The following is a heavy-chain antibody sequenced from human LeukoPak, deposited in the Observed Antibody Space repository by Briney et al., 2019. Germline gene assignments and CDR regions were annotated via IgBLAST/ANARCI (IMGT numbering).Heavy chain of an antibody. CDR1: GGTLSSYG. Sequence: ASVKVSCKASGGTLSSYGISWVRQAPGQGLEWMGGSIPVFGTGTYAQRSQGRVTFTMDESTSTAYMELSSLRSEDTAVYYCARDRGPAAIRDAFDIWGQGTMVTVSS. D-gene: IGHD2-2*02. V-gene: IGHV1-69*05. CDR3: ARDRGPAAIRDAFDI. J-gene: IGHJ3*02. CDR2: SIPVFGTG.